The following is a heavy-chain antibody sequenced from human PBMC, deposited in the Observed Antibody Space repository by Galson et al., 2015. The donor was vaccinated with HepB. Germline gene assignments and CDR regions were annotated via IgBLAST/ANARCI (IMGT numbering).Heavy chain of an antibody. Sequence: SLRLSCAASGLTFAMTWVRQAPGKGLEYVSATSSDGVTTYYANSVKGRFTISRDNSKNTLYLQMGSLRDEDMAVYSCARGSSASFYYYMDVWGKGTTVTVS. D-gene: IGHD2-2*01. CDR1: GLTFA. CDR3: ARGSSASFYYYMDV. J-gene: IGHJ6*03. CDR2: TSSDGVTT. V-gene: IGHV3-64*01.